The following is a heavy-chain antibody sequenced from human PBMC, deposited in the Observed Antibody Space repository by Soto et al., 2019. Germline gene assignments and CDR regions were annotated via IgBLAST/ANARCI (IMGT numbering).Heavy chain of an antibody. J-gene: IGHJ4*02. CDR2: IKQDGSEK. V-gene: IGHV3-7*01. CDR3: ARGKRDDFWSGYFDY. D-gene: IGHD3-3*01. Sequence: GGSLRLSCAASGFTFSSYWMSWVRQAPGKGLEWVANIKQDGSEKYYVDSVKGRFTISRDNAKNSLYLQMNSLRAEDTAVYYCARGKRDDFWSGYFDYWGQGTLVTVSS. CDR1: GFTFSSYW.